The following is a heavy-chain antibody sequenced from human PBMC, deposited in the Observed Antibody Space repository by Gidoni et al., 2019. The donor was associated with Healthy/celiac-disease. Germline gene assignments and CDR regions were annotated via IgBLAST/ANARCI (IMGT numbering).Heavy chain of an antibody. CDR3: ARDPRPVVAATPDWFDP. Sequence: EVQLVESGGGLVQPGGSLRLSCSAFRFTFSSNSLNWVRQAPGKGLEWVSYISSSSSTIVYADSVKDRFTISRDNAKNSLYLQMNSLRAEDTAVYYCARDPRPVVAATPDWFDPWGQGTLVTVSS. D-gene: IGHD2-15*01. CDR1: RFTFSSNS. CDR2: ISSSSSTI. V-gene: IGHV3-48*01. J-gene: IGHJ5*02.